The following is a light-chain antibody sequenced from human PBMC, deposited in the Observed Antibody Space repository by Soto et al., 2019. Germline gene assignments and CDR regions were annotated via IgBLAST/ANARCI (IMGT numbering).Light chain of an antibody. CDR2: DAS. Sequence: DIQMTQSPSTLSSSVGDRVTITCRASQSISGWLAWYEQKPGKAPKLLSYDASSLESGVPSRFSGSGSGTDFTLTISSLQAEDVEVYYCQRYFGTPWTFGQGTKVDIK. CDR3: QRYFGTPWT. J-gene: IGKJ1*01. V-gene: IGKV1-5*01. CDR1: QSISGW.